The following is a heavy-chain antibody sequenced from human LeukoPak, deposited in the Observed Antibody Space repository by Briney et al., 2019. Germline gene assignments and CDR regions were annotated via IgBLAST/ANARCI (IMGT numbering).Heavy chain of an antibody. V-gene: IGHV4-34*01. Sequence: PSETLSLTGAGYDGSFSGYCWSWIRQPPGKGLEWIGEINHSGSTNYNPSLKSRVTISVDTSKNQFSLKLSSVTAADTAMYYCARGLSAIVHWGQGTLVTVSS. CDR3: ARGLSAIVH. CDR1: DGSFSGYC. CDR2: INHSGST. J-gene: IGHJ4*02. D-gene: IGHD2-21*02.